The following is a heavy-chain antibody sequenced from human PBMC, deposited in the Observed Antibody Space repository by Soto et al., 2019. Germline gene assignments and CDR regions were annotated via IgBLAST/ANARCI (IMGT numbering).Heavy chain of an antibody. V-gene: IGHV3-30*18. CDR1: GFTFSSYG. Sequence: GGSLRLSCAASGFTFSSYGIHWVRQAPGKGLEWVASISYDGRNKYYADSVKGRFTISRDNSKNTLYLQVNSLTTEDTAVYYCSKDSPLNRYWGQGTLVTVSS. CDR2: ISYDGRNK. J-gene: IGHJ4*02. CDR3: SKDSPLNRY.